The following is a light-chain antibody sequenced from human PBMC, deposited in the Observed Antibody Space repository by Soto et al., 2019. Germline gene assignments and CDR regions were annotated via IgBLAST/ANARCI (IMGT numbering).Light chain of an antibody. CDR2: GAS. J-gene: IGKJ1*01. CDR3: QQYYHWPRT. V-gene: IGKV3-15*01. Sequence: EMVVTQSPATLSMSPGGRATLSCRTSESISRNLAWYQQKLDQAPRLLIYGASTRATGVPDRFTGSGSGTDFILTITSLQSEDFGIYYCQQYYHWPRTFGQGTKVDIK. CDR1: ESISRN.